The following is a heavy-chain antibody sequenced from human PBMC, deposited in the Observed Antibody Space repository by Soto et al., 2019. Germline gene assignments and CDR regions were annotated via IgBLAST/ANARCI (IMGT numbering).Heavy chain of an antibody. V-gene: IGHV3-11*01. CDR1: GFTFSDYF. CDR3: ARSSATVNGWWGYGLDV. D-gene: IGHD1-1*01. Sequence: QVQLVESGGALVKPGGSLRLSCAASGFTFSDYFMTWIRQAPGKGLEWVSYISGSGSSSIFYADSVQGRLTISRDNAKNSLYLQMNSLRAEDTAVYYCARSSATVNGWWGYGLDVWGQGTTVTVSS. CDR2: ISGSGSSSI. J-gene: IGHJ6*02.